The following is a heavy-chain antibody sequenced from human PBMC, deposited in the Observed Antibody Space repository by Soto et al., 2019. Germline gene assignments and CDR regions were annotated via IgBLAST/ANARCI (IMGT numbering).Heavy chain of an antibody. J-gene: IGHJ6*03. V-gene: IGHV4-34*01. CDR1: GGSFSGYY. CDR2: INHSGST. D-gene: IGHD5-18*01. CDR3: ARGRNGYSPVRYYYYMDV. Sequence: PSETLSLTCAVYGGSFSGYYWSWIRQPPGKGLEWIGEINHSGSTNYNPSLKSRVTTSVDTSKNQFSLKLSSVTAADTAVYYCARGRNGYSPVRYYYYMDVWGKGTTVTVSS.